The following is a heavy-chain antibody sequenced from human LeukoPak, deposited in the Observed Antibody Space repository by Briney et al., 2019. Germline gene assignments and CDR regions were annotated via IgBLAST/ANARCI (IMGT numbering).Heavy chain of an antibody. Sequence: GGSLRLSCAASGFIFSPYAMSWVRQAPGKGLEWVAGIAGGDDRFYADSVKGRFSISRDNSKNTVDLQMNSLRVEDTAVYYCAKTVSDAFDIWGQGTMVTVSS. D-gene: IGHD5/OR15-5a*01. CDR3: AKTVSDAFDI. CDR2: IAGGDDR. J-gene: IGHJ3*02. V-gene: IGHV3-23*01. CDR1: GFIFSPYA.